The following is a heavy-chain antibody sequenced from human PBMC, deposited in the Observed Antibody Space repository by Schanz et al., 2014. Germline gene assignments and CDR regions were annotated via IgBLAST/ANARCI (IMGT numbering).Heavy chain of an antibody. J-gene: IGHJ4*02. V-gene: IGHV3-23*04. CDR3: AKTLFPGGTQTFGN. CDR2: ISGGGGTT. D-gene: IGHD2-8*02. CDR1: GFTFSSYS. Sequence: EVQLVESGGGLVQPGGSLRLSCAASGFTFSSYSMNWVRQAPGKGLEWVSAISGGGGTTYYADSVKGRFTISRDNSKNTLYLQMNSLRAEDTAVYYCAKTLFPGGTQTFGNWGRGTLXTVSS.